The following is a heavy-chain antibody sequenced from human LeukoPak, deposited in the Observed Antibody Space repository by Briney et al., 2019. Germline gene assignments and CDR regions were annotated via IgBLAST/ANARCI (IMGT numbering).Heavy chain of an antibody. D-gene: IGHD5-24*01. CDR2: INPNSGGT. CDR1: GYTFTGYY. V-gene: IGHV1-2*02. J-gene: IGHJ6*02. Sequence: ASVKVSCKASGYTFTGYYMHWVRQAPGQGLEWMGWINPNSGGTNYARKFQGRVTMTRDTSISTAYMELSRLRSDDTAVYYCARDKATMGNYYYGMDVWGQGTTVTVSS. CDR3: ARDKATMGNYYYGMDV.